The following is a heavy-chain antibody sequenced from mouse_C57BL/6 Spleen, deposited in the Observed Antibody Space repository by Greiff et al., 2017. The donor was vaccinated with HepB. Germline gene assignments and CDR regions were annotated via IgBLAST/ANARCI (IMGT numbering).Heavy chain of an antibody. J-gene: IGHJ1*03. Sequence: VQRVESGGGLVQPKGSLKLSCAASGFTFNTYAMHWVRQAPGKGLEWVARIRSKSSNYATYYADSVKDRFTISRDDSQSMLYLQMNNLKTEDTAMYYWVRGGTTVVAYWYFDVWGTGTTVTVSS. CDR3: VRGGTTVVAYWYFDV. CDR1: GFTFNTYA. D-gene: IGHD1-1*01. CDR2: IRSKSSNYAT. V-gene: IGHV10-3*01.